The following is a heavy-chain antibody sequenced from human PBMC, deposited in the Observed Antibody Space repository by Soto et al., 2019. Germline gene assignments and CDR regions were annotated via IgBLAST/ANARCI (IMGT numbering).Heavy chain of an antibody. J-gene: IGHJ3*02. D-gene: IGHD4-4*01. Sequence: PGGSLSRSCAASGFTLSSNGMHWVRQAPGKGLEWVAFIWYDGSDKYYADSVKGRFTISRDNSKNTLYLQMNSLRAEDTAVYYCARDRYPNYPPDAFDIWGQGTLVTVSS. CDR3: ARDRYPNYPPDAFDI. V-gene: IGHV3-33*01. CDR2: IWYDGSDK. CDR1: GFTLSSNG.